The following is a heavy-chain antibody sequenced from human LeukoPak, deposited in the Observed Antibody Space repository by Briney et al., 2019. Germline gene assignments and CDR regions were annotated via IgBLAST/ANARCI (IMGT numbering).Heavy chain of an antibody. V-gene: IGHV3-30*18. CDR3: AKVGPAAQGPYYYYGMDV. Sequence: GGSLRLSCAASGFTFSTYAMSWVRQAPGKGLEWVAVISYDGSNKYYADSVKGRFTISRDNSKNTLYLQMNSLRAEDTAVYYCAKVGPAAQGPYYYYGMDVWGQGTTVTVSS. D-gene: IGHD2-2*01. CDR1: GFTFSTYA. J-gene: IGHJ6*02. CDR2: ISYDGSNK.